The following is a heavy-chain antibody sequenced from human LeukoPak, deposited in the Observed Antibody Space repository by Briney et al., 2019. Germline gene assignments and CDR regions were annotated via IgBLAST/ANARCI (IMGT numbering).Heavy chain of an antibody. CDR2: ISAAGGST. D-gene: IGHD3-16*01. CDR1: GFTFSSYA. CDR3: AKGQGGYYFDF. J-gene: IGHJ4*02. Sequence: GGSLRLSCAASGFTFSSYAMSWVRQAPGKGLEWVSGISAAGGSTYYADSVKGRFTISRDNSKNTLYLQMNSLRAEDTAVYYCAKGQGGYYFDFWGQGTLVTVSS. V-gene: IGHV3-23*01.